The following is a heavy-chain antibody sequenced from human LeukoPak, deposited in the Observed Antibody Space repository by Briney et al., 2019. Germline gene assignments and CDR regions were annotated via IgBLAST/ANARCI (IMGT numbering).Heavy chain of an antibody. Sequence: ASVKVSCKASGYTFSSYALHWVRQAPGQGLEWMGWINTNTGNPTYAQGSTGRFVFSLDTSVSTAYLQISSLKAEDTAVYYCARRKVFHYDYWGQGTLVTVSS. CDR1: GYTFSSYA. D-gene: IGHD2-21*01. CDR2: INTNTGNP. J-gene: IGHJ4*02. CDR3: ARRKVFHYDY. V-gene: IGHV7-4-1*02.